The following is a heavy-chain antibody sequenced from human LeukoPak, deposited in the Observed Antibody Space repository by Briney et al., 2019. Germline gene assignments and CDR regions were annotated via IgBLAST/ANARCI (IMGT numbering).Heavy chain of an antibody. Sequence: GGSLRLSCTVSGFTVSSNSMSWVRQAPGKGLEWVSFIYSDNTHYSDSVKGRFTISRDNSKNTLYLQMNSLRAEDTAVYYCARGREPHYFDYWGQGTLVTVSS. CDR1: GFTVSSNS. CDR2: IYSDNT. J-gene: IGHJ4*02. D-gene: IGHD1-26*01. CDR3: ARGREPHYFDY. V-gene: IGHV3-53*01.